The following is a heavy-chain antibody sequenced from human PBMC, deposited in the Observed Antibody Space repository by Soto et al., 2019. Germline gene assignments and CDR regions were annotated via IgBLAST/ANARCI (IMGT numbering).Heavy chain of an antibody. CDR2: VHPDGGHP. CDR1: GYSFTNYY. J-gene: IGHJ4*02. CDR3: ARGDIDY. Sequence: QVQLVQSGAEVKKPGASVKLSCKASGYSFTNYYVQQVRQAPGQGLEWMGVVHPDGGHPTYAQRFQDRGTMTRDTFTSTISMELSSLRSEDTAVYYCARGDIDYWGEGTLVTVSS. V-gene: IGHV1-46*01.